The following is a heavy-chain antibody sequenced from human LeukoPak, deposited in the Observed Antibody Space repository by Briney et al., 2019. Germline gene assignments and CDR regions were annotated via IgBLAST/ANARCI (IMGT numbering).Heavy chain of an antibody. CDR1: RFTFSSYA. D-gene: IGHD3-10*01. J-gene: IGHJ6*03. CDR2: ISGSGGST. V-gene: IGHV3-23*01. CDR3: GGGGFGEAYYYYYYMDV. Sequence: GGSLRLSCAASRFTFSSYAMSWVRQAPGKGLEWVSSISGSGGSTYYADSVKGRFTISRDNSKNTLYLQMNSLRAEDTAVYYCGGGGFGEAYYYYYYMDVWGKGTTVTVSS.